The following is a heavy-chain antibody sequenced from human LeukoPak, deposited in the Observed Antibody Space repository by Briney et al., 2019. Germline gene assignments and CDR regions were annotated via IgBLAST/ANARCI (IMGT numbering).Heavy chain of an antibody. CDR3: ASEETYYYDTSGYYFGHFQH. V-gene: IGHV4-59*01. CDR1: GGSISNY. CDR2: IYYSGST. Sequence: PSETLSLTCTVSGGSISNYWSWIRQPPGKGLEWIGYIYYSGSTNYNPSLKSRVTISVDTSKNQFSLKLSSVTAADTAVYYCASEETYYYDTSGYYFGHFQHWGQGTLVTVSS. D-gene: IGHD3-22*01. J-gene: IGHJ1*01.